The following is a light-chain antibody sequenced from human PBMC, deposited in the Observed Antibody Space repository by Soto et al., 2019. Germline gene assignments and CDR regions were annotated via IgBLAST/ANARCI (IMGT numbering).Light chain of an antibody. Sequence: EIVMTQSPATLSVSPGERVTLSCRASQSVSRNLAWYQQIPGQAPRLLIYGASTRAHGIPARFSGSGSGTELTLTLSPLQSGDFALSSRQQYNHSPPLAFGGAPKVEI. V-gene: IGKV3-15*01. CDR1: QSVSRN. CDR2: GAS. J-gene: IGKJ4*01. CDR3: QQYNHSPPLA.